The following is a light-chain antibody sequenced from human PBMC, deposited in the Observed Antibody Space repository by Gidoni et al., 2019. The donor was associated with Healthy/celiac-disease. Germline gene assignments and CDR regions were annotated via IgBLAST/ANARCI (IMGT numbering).Light chain of an antibody. CDR1: SSDVGGYNY. V-gene: IGLV2-14*01. CDR2: EVS. Sequence: QSVLTQPASVSGSPGQSIPISCTGTSSDVGGYNYVSWYQQHPGKAPKLMIYEVSNRPSGVSNRFSGSKSGNTASLTISGLQAEDEADYYCSSYTSSSTSPYVFGTGTKVTVL. J-gene: IGLJ1*01. CDR3: SSYTSSSTSPYV.